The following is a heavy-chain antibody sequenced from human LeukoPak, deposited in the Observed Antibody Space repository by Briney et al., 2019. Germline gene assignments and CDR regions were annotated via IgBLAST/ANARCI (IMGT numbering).Heavy chain of an antibody. CDR2: FDPEDGET. V-gene: IGHV1-24*01. J-gene: IGHJ6*03. CDR1: GYTLTELS. CDR3: ATAPGYSSSPIHYYYYYMDV. Sequence: ASVKVSCKVSGYTLTELSMHWVRQAPGKGLEWMGGFDPEDGETIYAQKFQGRVTMTEDTSTDTAYMELSSLRSEDTAVYYCATAPGYSSSPIHYYYYYMDVWGKGTTVTVSS. D-gene: IGHD6-13*01.